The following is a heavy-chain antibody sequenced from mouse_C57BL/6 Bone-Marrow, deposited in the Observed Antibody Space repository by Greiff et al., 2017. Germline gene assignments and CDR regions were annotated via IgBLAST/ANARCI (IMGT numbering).Heavy chain of an antibody. CDR1: GFSLTSYG. CDR2: IWSGGSA. D-gene: IGHD3-2*01. J-gene: IGHJ3*01. CDR3: ARRQPPLCAY. Sequence: QVHVKQSGPGLVRPSQTLSITCTVSGFSLTSYGVHWVRQSPGKGLEWLGAIWSGGSADYNEAFITRLSISKDHSKSQVFFKMNSRQADETAIYYCARRQPPLCAYWGQGTLVTVSA. V-gene: IGHV2-2*01.